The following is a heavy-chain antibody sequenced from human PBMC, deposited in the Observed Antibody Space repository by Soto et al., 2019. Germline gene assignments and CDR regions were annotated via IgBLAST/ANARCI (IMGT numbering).Heavy chain of an antibody. Sequence: QVQLVESGGGVVQPGRSLRLSCAASGFTFSSYGMHWVRQAPGKGLEWVAVIWYDGSNKYYADSVKGRFTISRDNSKNTLYLQMNSLRAEDTAVYYCARGGSYSDDAFDIWGQGTMVTVSS. D-gene: IGHD1-26*01. CDR1: GFTFSSYG. J-gene: IGHJ3*02. CDR3: ARGGSYSDDAFDI. V-gene: IGHV3-33*01. CDR2: IWYDGSNK.